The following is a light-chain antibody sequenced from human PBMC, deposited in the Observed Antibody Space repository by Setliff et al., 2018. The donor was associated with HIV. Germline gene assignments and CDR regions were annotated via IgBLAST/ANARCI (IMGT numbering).Light chain of an antibody. J-gene: IGLJ1*01. CDR3: CSYAGTYTFEV. CDR2: DVT. V-gene: IGLV2-11*01. CDR1: SSDVGGYNY. Sequence: LTQPRSVSGSPGQSVTISCTGTSSDVGGYNYVSWYQQHPGKAPKLMIFDVTERPSGVPDRFSGSKSGNTASLTISGLQAEDEADYYCCSYAGTYTFEVFGTGTKVTVL.